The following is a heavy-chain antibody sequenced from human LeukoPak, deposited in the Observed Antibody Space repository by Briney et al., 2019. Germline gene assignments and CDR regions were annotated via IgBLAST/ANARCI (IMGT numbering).Heavy chain of an antibody. CDR3: ARDPGFWSGYYTSGLFDP. J-gene: IGHJ5*02. D-gene: IGHD3-3*01. CDR2: IIPILGIA. CDR1: GGTFSSYT. Sequence: SVKVSCKASGGTFSSYTISLVRQAPGQGPEWMGRIIPILGIANYAQKFQGRVTITADKSTSTAYMELSSLRSEDTAVYYCARDPGFWSGYYTSGLFDPWGQGTLVTVSS. V-gene: IGHV1-69*04.